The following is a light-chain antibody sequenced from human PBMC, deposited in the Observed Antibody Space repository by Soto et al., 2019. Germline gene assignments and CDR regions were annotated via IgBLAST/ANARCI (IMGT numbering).Light chain of an antibody. CDR2: DTS. CDR1: QGIGDT. J-gene: IGKJ1*01. V-gene: IGKV3-15*01. CDR3: HQYHNFPRT. Sequence: VLTQSPPPLSLSPVEAVTPPSGASQGIGDTLAWYQHKPGQTPRLLIYDTSARATGVPARFSGSRSGPEFTLTVSSLQPDDFATYYCHQYHNFPRTFGQGTKVDIK.